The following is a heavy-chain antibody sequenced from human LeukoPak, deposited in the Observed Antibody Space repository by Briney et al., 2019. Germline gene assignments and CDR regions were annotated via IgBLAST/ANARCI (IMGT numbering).Heavy chain of an antibody. CDR2: ISHVGGT. CDR3: ARGIVVSPAAPYSWFDP. Sequence: GGSLRLSCAASGFTFSDYAMSWVRQAPEKGLEWVSTISHVGGTYYADSVRGRFTISRDDSKNMVYLQMDSLRAEDTAVYYCARGIVVSPAAPYSWFDPRGQGTLVIVSS. D-gene: IGHD2-2*01. V-gene: IGHV3-23*01. CDR1: GFTFSDYA. J-gene: IGHJ5*02.